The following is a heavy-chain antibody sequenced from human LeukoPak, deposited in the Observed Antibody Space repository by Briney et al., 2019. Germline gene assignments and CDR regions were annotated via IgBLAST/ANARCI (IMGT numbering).Heavy chain of an antibody. D-gene: IGHD1-26*01. CDR2: ISYDGSNK. V-gene: IGHV3-30-3*01. Sequence: SCKASGYTFISYAMHWVRQAPGKGLEWVAVISYDGSNKYYADSVKGRFTISRDNSKNTLYLQMNSLRAEDTAVYYCARTVEWELLGPLDYWGQGTLVTVSS. CDR1: GYTFISYA. CDR3: ARTVEWELLGPLDY. J-gene: IGHJ4*02.